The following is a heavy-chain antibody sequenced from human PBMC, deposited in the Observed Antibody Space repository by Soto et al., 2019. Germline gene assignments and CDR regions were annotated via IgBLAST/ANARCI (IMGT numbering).Heavy chain of an antibody. CDR1: GGTFSSYA. CDR2: IIPIFGTA. V-gene: IGHV1-69*13. CDR3: ARVRRRVATVTTRYYYYGMDV. D-gene: IGHD4-4*01. J-gene: IGHJ6*02. Sequence: GASVKVSCKASGGTFSSYAISWVRQAPGQGLEWMGGIIPIFGTANYARKFQGRVTITADESTSTAYMELSSLRSEDTAVYYCARVRRRVATVTTRYYYYGMDVWGQGTTVTVSS.